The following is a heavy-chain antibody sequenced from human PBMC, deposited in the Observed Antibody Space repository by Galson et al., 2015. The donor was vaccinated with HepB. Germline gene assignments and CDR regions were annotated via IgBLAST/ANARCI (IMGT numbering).Heavy chain of an antibody. J-gene: IGHJ2*01. V-gene: IGHV4-59*01. Sequence: SETLSLTCTVSGGSISSYYWSWIRQPPGKGLEWIGYIYYSGSTNYNPSLKSRVTISVDTSKNQFSLKLSSVTAADTAVYYCARARTHSGWYSHWYFDLWGRGTLVTVSS. D-gene: IGHD6-19*01. CDR2: IYYSGST. CDR1: GGSISSYY. CDR3: ARARTHSGWYSHWYFDL.